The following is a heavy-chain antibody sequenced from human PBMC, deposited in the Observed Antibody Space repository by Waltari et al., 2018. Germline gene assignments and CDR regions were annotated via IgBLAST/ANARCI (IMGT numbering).Heavy chain of an antibody. Sequence: QVQLQESGPGLVKPSETLSLTCTVSGGSISSYYWSWIRQPPGKGLEWIGYIYYSGSTNYNPSLKSRVTISVDTSKNQFSLKRSFVTAADTAVYYCAGGGGEVVVVAFDYWGQGTLVTVSS. D-gene: IGHD2-15*01. J-gene: IGHJ4*02. CDR2: IYYSGST. CDR1: GGSISSYY. CDR3: AGGGGEVVVVAFDY. V-gene: IGHV4-59*01.